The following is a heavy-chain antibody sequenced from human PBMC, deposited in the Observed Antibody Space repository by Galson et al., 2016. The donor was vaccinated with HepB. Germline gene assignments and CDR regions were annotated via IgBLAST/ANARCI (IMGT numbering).Heavy chain of an antibody. CDR3: AKALYSSPLVSAFDI. D-gene: IGHD6-19*01. J-gene: IGHJ3*02. CDR1: GFTFSSYA. V-gene: IGHV3-23*01. Sequence: SLRLSCAASGFTFSSYAMTWVRQAPGKGLEWVSGIFRDGGNTYYADSVKGRFTISRDNSKNTLYAQMDSLRVEDTAVYYCAKALYSSPLVSAFDIWGQGTMVTVSS. CDR2: IFRDGGNT.